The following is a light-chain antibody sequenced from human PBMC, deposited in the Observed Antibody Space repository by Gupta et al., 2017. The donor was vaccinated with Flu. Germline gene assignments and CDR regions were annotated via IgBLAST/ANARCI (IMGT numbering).Light chain of an antibody. CDR3: QRYDKWPPLT. Sequence: EIVMSQSPATLFVSPGERVTLSCRDSQSVSSHLALYQQKPGHAPRLLIYGASARATGIPARVSGSGCGTEFTLTITSLQSEDFAVYDCQRYDKWPPLTFGGGTKVKIK. CDR2: GAS. J-gene: IGKJ4*01. CDR1: QSVSSH. V-gene: IGKV3-15*01.